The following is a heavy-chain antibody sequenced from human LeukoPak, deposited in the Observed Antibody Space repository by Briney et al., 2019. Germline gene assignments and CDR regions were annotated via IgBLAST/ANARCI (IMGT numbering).Heavy chain of an antibody. CDR1: GFTVRSNY. J-gene: IGHJ4*02. Sequence: GGSLRLSCAASGFTVRSNYMTWVRQAPGKGLEWVSVMYSGDSTYYDDSVKGRFAISRDNSKNTLYLEMNSLRPEDTAVYYCARFRAATTRFDYWGQGTLVTVSS. CDR2: MYSGDST. V-gene: IGHV3-53*05. CDR3: ARFRAATTRFDY. D-gene: IGHD1/OR15-1a*01.